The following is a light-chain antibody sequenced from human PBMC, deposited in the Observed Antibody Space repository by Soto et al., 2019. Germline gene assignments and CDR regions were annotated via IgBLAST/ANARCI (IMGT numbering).Light chain of an antibody. CDR2: AAS. J-gene: IGKJ2*01. CDR3: QQSYSTPRYT. CDR1: QSIISY. Sequence: DIHMTQSPSSLSASVGDRVTITCRASQSIISYLNWYQQKPGKDPTLLIYAASSLKSVVSARFSGSGSGTYFTLTSSSLQPEDFATYYCQQSYSTPRYTFGQGTKLEMK. V-gene: IGKV1-39*01.